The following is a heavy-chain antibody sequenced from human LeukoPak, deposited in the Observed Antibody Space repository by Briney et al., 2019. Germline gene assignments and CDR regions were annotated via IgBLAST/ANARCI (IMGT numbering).Heavy chain of an antibody. CDR1: GFTFSSYG. CDR2: IWYDGSNK. J-gene: IGHJ2*01. Sequence: GGSLRLSCAASGFTFSSYGMHWVRQAPGRGLEWVAVIWYDGSNKYYADSVKGRFTISRDNSKNTLYLQMNSLRAEDTAVYYCARSHYDTTGPYWYFDLCGRGTLVTVSS. CDR3: ARSHYDTTGPYWYFDL. D-gene: IGHD3-22*01. V-gene: IGHV3-33*01.